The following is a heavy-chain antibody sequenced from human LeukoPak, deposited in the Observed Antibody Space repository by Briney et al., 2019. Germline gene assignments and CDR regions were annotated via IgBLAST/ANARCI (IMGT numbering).Heavy chain of an antibody. D-gene: IGHD2-15*01. CDR1: GYTFTSYY. Sequence: ASVKVSCKASGYTFTSYYMHWVRQAPGQGLEWMGIINPSGGSTSYAQKFQGRVTITADESTSTAYMELSSLRSEDTAVYYCARDTSPRQHCSGGSCWAGDYYYYYGMDVWGQGTTVTVSS. J-gene: IGHJ6*02. CDR3: ARDTSPRQHCSGGSCWAGDYYYYYGMDV. CDR2: INPSGGST. V-gene: IGHV1-46*01.